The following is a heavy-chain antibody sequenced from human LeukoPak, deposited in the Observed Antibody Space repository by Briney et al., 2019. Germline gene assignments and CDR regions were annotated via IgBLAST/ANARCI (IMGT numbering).Heavy chain of an antibody. CDR2: INHSGST. CDR1: GGSFSGYY. Sequence: SETLSLTCAVYGGSFSGYYWSWIRQPPGKGLEWIGEINHSGSTNYNPSHKSRVTISVDTSKNQFSLKLSSVTAADTAVYYCAREGSGSSHDYWGQGTLVTVSS. V-gene: IGHV4-34*01. CDR3: AREGSGSSHDY. J-gene: IGHJ4*02. D-gene: IGHD3-22*01.